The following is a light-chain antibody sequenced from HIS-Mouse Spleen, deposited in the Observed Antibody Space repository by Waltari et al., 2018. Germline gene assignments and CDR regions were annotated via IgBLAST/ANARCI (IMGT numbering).Light chain of an antibody. CDR2: EGS. V-gene: IGLV2-23*01. Sequence: QSALTHPASVSGSPGQSITISFTATRSDVRSYNLVSWYQQHTGKAPKLMIYEGSKRPSGVSNRFSGSKSGNTASLTISGLQAEDEADYYCCSYAGSSTYVFGTGTKVAVL. CDR3: CSYAGSSTYV. CDR1: RSDVRSYNL. J-gene: IGLJ1*01.